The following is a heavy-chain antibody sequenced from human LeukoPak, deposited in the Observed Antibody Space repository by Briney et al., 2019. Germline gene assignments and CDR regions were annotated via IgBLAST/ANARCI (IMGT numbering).Heavy chain of an antibody. CDR2: IWYGGSNK. CDR3: AKGGGLYCSSTSCDVLDS. V-gene: IGHV3-30*18. D-gene: IGHD2-2*01. Sequence: PGRSLRLSCAASGFTFSSYGMHWVRQAPGKGLEWVAVIWYGGSNKYYADSVKGRFTISRDNSKNTLYLQMNSLRAEDTAVYYCAKGGGLYCSSTSCDVLDSWGQGTLVTVSS. CDR1: GFTFSSYG. J-gene: IGHJ4*02.